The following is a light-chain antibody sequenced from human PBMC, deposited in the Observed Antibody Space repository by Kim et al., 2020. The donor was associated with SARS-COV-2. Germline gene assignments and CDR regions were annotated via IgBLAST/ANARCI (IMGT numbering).Light chain of an antibody. CDR2: GAS. CDR3: QKSGD. CDR1: QSIGSSF. J-gene: IGKJ2*01. V-gene: IGKV3-20*01. Sequence: EFVLTQSPGTLSLSPGERATLSCRASQSIGSSFLDWYQQKPGQAPRLLIFGASTRATGIPDRFSGSGYGTDFTLTISSLEPEDSAVYYCQKSGDFGQGTKLEI.